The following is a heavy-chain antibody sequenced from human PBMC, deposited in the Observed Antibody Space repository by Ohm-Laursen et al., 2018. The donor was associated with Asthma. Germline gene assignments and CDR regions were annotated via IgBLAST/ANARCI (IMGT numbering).Heavy chain of an antibody. J-gene: IGHJ6*02. D-gene: IGHD2-2*01. CDR3: AKGICSSTSCYGYYGMDV. CDR1: GFTFSSYG. Sequence: SLRLSCTASGFTFSSYGMHWVRQAPGKGLEWVAVISYDGSNKYYADSVKGRFTISRDNSKNTLYLQMNSLRAEDTAVYYCAKGICSSTSCYGYYGMDVWGQGTTVTVSS. CDR2: ISYDGSNK. V-gene: IGHV3-30*18.